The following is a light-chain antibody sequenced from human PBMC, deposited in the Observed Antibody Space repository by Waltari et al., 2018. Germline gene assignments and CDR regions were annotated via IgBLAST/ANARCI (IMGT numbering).Light chain of an antibody. J-gene: IGKJ3*01. CDR3: QQYGSSFT. Sequence: ELVLTKSPGTRSLSPGEGATLSCRASQSVSSSYLAGYQQKPGQAPRLLIYGASSRATGIPDRFSGSGSGTDFTLTISRLEPEDFAVYYCQQYGSSFTFGPGTKVDIK. CDR1: QSVSSSY. V-gene: IGKV3-20*01. CDR2: GAS.